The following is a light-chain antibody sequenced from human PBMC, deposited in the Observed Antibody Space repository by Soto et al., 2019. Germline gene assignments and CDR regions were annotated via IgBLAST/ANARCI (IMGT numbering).Light chain of an antibody. CDR2: AAS. J-gene: IGKJ3*01. CDR3: QQSYSIHPT. CDR1: QSISSY. Sequence: DIQMTQSPSSLSASVGDRVTITCRASQSISSYLNWFQQKPGKAPKLLIYAASSLQSGVPSRFSGSGSGTDFTLTISSLQPEDFATYYCQQSYSIHPTFGPGTKVDIK. V-gene: IGKV1-39*01.